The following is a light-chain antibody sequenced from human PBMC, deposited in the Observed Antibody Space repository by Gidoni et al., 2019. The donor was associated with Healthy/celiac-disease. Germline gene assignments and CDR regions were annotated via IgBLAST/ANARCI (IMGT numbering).Light chain of an antibody. Sequence: EIVLTQSPGTLSLSPGERATLSCMASQSVSSSYLAWYQQKPGQAPRLLIYGASSRATGIPDRFSGSGSGTDFTLTISRLEPEDFAVYYCQQYGSSPERTFGQGTKVEIK. V-gene: IGKV3-20*01. CDR3: QQYGSSPERT. J-gene: IGKJ1*01. CDR1: QSVSSSY. CDR2: GAS.